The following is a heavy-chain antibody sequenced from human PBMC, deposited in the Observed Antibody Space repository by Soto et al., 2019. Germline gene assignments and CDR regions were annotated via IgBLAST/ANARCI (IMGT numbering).Heavy chain of an antibody. Sequence: QITLKESGPTLVKPTQPLMLTCKFSGFSLSTSGMGMGWIRQPPGKALEWLALIYWDDDRRYSPSPKTRLTITNDTSKNQAVLTMTNMDPMDTATYYCAGRGGEGYGFDYWGQGTLVTVSS. D-gene: IGHD6-13*01. CDR1: GFSLSTSGMG. J-gene: IGHJ4*02. V-gene: IGHV2-5*02. CDR3: AGRGGEGYGFDY. CDR2: IYWDDDR.